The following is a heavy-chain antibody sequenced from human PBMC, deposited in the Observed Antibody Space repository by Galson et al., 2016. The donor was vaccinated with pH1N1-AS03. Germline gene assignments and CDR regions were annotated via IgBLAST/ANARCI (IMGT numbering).Heavy chain of an antibody. CDR1: GGSISDNNW. V-gene: IGHV4-4*02. Sequence: SEILSLTCTVSGGSISDNNWWGWVRQSPEKGLEWIGEIYHSGGSNYHPSLESRVTMSVDKSKNQFSLKVSSVTAADTAVYYCVGYVHYYTSGSYGYFDYWGQGTLVIVSS. D-gene: IGHD3-10*01. CDR2: IYHSGGS. J-gene: IGHJ4*02. CDR3: VGYVHYYTSGSYGYFDY.